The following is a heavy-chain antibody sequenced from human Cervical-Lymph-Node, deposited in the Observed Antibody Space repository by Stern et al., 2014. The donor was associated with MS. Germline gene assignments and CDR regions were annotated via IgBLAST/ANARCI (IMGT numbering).Heavy chain of an antibody. D-gene: IGHD2-21*02. CDR2: LYWNDDK. J-gene: IGHJ6*02. V-gene: IGHV2-5*01. CDR1: GLSLSTSEVA. CDR3: AHEVTRSRYGMDV. Sequence: QVTLKESGPTLVKPTQTLTLTCTFSGLSLSTSEVAVGWIRQPPGKALEWLALLYWNDDKDYSPSLKSRLTITKDTSENQVVLTMTNMDPVDTGTYYCAHEVTRSRYGMDVWGQGTTVTVSS.